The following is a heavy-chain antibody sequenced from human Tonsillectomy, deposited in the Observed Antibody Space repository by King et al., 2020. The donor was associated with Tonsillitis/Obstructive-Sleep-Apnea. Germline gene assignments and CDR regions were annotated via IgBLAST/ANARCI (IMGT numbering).Heavy chain of an antibody. J-gene: IGHJ5*01. CDR2: IYYSASS. CDR3: ARGPLRGDNWFDF. Sequence: VQLQESGPGLVKPSETLSLTCTVSGGSIRSYHWSWIRQPPGKGLEWIGYIYYSASSSYNPSLESRVTMSLDTSKSQFSLKVSSVTAADTAVYYCARGPLRGDNWFDFWGQGTLVTVSS. CDR1: GGSIRSYH. V-gene: IGHV4-59*01. D-gene: IGHD3-16*01.